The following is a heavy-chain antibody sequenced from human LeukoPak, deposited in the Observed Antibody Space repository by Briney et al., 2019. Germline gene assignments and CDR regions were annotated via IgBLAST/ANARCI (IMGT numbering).Heavy chain of an antibody. D-gene: IGHD6-13*01. CDR2: IYYSGST. CDR3: ARHIHDSSSWYLGWFDP. Sequence: SETLSLTCTVSGGSISSSSYYWGWIRQPPGKGLEWIGSIYYSGSTYYSPSLKSRVTISVDTSKNQFSLKLSSVTAADTAVYYCARHIHDSSSWYLGWFDPWGQGTLVTVSS. J-gene: IGHJ5*02. CDR1: GGSISSSSYY. V-gene: IGHV4-39*01.